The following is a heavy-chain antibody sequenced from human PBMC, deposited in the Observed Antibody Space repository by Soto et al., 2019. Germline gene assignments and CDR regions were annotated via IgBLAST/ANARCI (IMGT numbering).Heavy chain of an antibody. D-gene: IGHD3-9*01. CDR2: IIQDGSER. V-gene: IGHV3-7*01. CDR3: AGTLTGTVVDAFDI. CDR1: GFTFSNYW. J-gene: IGHJ3*02. Sequence: PGGSLRLSCAASGFTFSNYWMTWVRQAPGKGLEWVANIIQDGSERYYVDSVEGRFTISRDNAKNSVYLQMNSLRAEDTAVYYCAGTLTGTVVDAFDIWGQGIMVTVSS.